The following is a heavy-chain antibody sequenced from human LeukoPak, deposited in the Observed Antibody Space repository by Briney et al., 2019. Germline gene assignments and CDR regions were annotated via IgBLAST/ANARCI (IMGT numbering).Heavy chain of an antibody. CDR1: GGSISSGGYY. D-gene: IGHD5-24*01. CDR2: IYYSGST. CDR3: AKSREEIRGLDAFDI. V-gene: IGHV4-31*03. Sequence: SETLSLTCTVSGGSISSGGYYWSWIRQHPGKGLEWIGYIYYSGSTYYNPSLKSRVALSVDTSKNQFSLKLSSLTAADTAVYYCAKSREEIRGLDAFDIWGQGTMVTVSS. J-gene: IGHJ3*02.